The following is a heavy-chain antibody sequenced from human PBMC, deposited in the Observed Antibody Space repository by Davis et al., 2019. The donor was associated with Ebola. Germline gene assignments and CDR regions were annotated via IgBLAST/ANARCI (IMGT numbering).Heavy chain of an antibody. CDR2: VYNRETT. D-gene: IGHD1-26*01. Sequence: MPSDTLSLTCTVAGGSVSSDVYSWNWIRQSPGKGLEWIGFVYNRETTNYNPSLNSRVSISKDTSKNQFSLKLSSVSAADTAVYYCAALFSGSYLAYVDVWGKGTTVTVS. CDR3: AALFSGSYLAYVDV. CDR1: GGSVSSDVYS. V-gene: IGHV4-61*08. J-gene: IGHJ6*03.